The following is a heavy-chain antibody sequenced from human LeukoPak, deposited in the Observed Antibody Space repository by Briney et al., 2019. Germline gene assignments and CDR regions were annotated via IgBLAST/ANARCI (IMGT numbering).Heavy chain of an antibody. Sequence: SETLSLTCAVYGGSFSDYYWSWIRQPPGKGLEWIGEISHSGSTNYNPSLKSRVTVSVDTSKNQFSLNLNSVTAADTAVYYCARVRGGYCSSTSCYKGYYHYYMDVWGKGTTVTVSS. J-gene: IGHJ6*03. V-gene: IGHV4-34*01. CDR1: GGSFSDYY. D-gene: IGHD2-2*02. CDR2: ISHSGST. CDR3: ARVRGGYCSSTSCYKGYYHYYMDV.